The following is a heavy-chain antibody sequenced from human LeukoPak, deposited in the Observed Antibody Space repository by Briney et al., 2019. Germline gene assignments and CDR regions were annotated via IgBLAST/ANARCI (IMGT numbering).Heavy chain of an antibody. Sequence: SETLSLTCTVSGGSISSYYWIWIRQPPGKGLEWIGYIYYSGSTNYNPSLKSRVTISVDTSKNQFSLKLSSVTAAGTAVYYCARHALDYGDYVGRIDYWGQGTLVTVSS. CDR1: GGSISSYY. V-gene: IGHV4-59*01. CDR2: IYYSGST. J-gene: IGHJ4*02. D-gene: IGHD4-17*01. CDR3: ARHALDYGDYVGRIDY.